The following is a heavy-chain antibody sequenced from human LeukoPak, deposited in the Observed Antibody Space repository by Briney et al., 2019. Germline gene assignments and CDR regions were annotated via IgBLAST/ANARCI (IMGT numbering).Heavy chain of an antibody. D-gene: IGHD4-17*01. Sequence: GGSLRLSCAASGFTLSSYWMHWVRQAPGKGLVWVSRINSDGSSTSYADSVKGRFTISRDNAKNTLYLQMNSLRAEDTAVYYCARALRFTVTTSHWFDPWGQGTLVTVSS. CDR1: GFTLSSYW. J-gene: IGHJ5*02. CDR2: INSDGSST. CDR3: ARALRFTVTTSHWFDP. V-gene: IGHV3-74*01.